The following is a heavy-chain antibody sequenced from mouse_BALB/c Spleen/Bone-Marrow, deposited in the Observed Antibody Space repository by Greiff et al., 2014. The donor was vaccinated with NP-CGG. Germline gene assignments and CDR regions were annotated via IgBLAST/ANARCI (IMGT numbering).Heavy chain of an antibody. CDR1: GFTFSSFG. Sequence: EVNLVESGGGLVQPGGSRKLSCAASGFTFSSFGMHWVRQAPEKGLEWVAYISSGSSTIYYADTVKGRFTISRDNPKNTLFLQMTSLRSEDTAMYYCAREGNFAWFAYWGQGTLVTVSA. CDR3: AREGNFAWFAY. J-gene: IGHJ3*01. CDR2: ISSGSSTI. V-gene: IGHV5-17*02. D-gene: IGHD2-1*01.